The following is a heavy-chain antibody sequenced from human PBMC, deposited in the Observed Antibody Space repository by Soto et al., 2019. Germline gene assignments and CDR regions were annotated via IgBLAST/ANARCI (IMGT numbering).Heavy chain of an antibody. D-gene: IGHD3-16*02. CDR1: GFTFDDYA. J-gene: IGHJ4*02. CDR2: ISWNSGSI. CDR3: AKAPLHLGELSLAGYFDY. Sequence: EVQLVESGGGLVQPGRSLRLSCAASGFTFDDYAMHWVRQAPGKGLEWVSGISWNSGSIDYADSVKGRFTISSDNAKNSLYLQMNSLRAEDTALYYCAKAPLHLGELSLAGYFDYWGQGTLVTVSS. V-gene: IGHV3-9*01.